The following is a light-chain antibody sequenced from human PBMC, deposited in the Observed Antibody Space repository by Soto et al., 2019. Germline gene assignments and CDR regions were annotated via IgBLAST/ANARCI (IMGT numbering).Light chain of an antibody. CDR1: QSFSNNY. CDR2: GAS. J-gene: IGKJ1*01. V-gene: IGKV3-20*01. Sequence: ELVLTQSPGTLSLSPGARATLSCRASQSFSNNYLAWYQQKPGQAPRLLIYGASNRATGIPDRFSGSGSGTEFTLTISRLEPEDSAVYDCQQYGSSGTFGQGTKVDIK. CDR3: QQYGSSGT.